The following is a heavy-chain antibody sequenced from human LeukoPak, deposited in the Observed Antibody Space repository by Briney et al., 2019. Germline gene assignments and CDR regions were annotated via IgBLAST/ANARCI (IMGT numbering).Heavy chain of an antibody. D-gene: IGHD3-10*01. CDR3: ARGLRFGELLLDYGMDV. CDR2: IGTAGDT. V-gene: IGHV3-13*01. Sequence: PGGSLRLSCAASGFTFSSYDMHWVRQATGKGLEWVSAIGTAGDTYYPGSVKGRFTISRENAKNSLYLQMNSLRAGDTAVYYCARGLRFGELLLDYGMDVWGQGTTVTVSS. J-gene: IGHJ6*02. CDR1: GFTFSSYD.